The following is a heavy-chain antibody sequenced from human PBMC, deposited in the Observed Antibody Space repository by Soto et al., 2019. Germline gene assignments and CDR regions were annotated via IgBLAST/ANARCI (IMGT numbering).Heavy chain of an antibody. CDR2: IWYDGSIK. J-gene: IGHJ4*02. CDR1: GFAFSTYG. V-gene: IGHV3-33*01. Sequence: QVQLVESGGGVVQPGRSLRFSCVASGFAFSTYGIHWVRQAPGKGLEWVAVIWYDGSIKYYADSVKGRFTISRDNSKNTLYLQMNSLRADDTAVYYCARASGPFDYWGQGTQVTVSS. CDR3: ARASGPFDY. D-gene: IGHD5-12*01.